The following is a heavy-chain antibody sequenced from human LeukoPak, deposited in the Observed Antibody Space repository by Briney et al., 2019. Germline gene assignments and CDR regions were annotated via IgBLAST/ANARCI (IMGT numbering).Heavy chain of an antibody. D-gene: IGHD6-6*01. V-gene: IGHV4-59*08. J-gene: IGHJ3*02. CDR2: IYYSGST. CDR1: GGSISSYY. CDR3: ARRGSSPDDAFDI. Sequence: SETLSLTCTVSGGSISSYYWSWIRQPPGKGLEWIGYIYYSGSTNYNPSLKSRVTISVDTSKNQISLKLSSVTAADTAVYYCARRGSSPDDAFDIWGQGTMVTVSS.